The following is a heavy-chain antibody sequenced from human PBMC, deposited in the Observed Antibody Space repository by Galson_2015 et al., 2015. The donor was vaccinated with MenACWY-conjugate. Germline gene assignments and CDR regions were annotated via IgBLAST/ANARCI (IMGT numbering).Heavy chain of an antibody. CDR1: GFTFSSYG. V-gene: IGHV3-21*01. CDR3: ARDWRGIVIVPAAQRNKCFQH. J-gene: IGHJ1*01. CDR2: ISSSGGSI. D-gene: IGHD2-2*01. Sequence: SLRLSCAASGFTFSSYGMSWVRQAPGKGLEWVSSISSSGGSIYYADSVKGRSTISRDNSKNSLYLQMNSLRAEDTAVYYCARDWRGIVIVPAAQRNKCFQHWGQGTLVTVSS.